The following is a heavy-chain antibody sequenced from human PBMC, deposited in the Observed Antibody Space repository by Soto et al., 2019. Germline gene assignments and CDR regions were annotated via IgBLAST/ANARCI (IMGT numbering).Heavy chain of an antibody. CDR1: GYSFPKYY. CDR3: ASPPREYYYYGINV. V-gene: IGHV5-51*01. Sequence: PGESLKISCKGSGYSFPKYYIGWVRQMPGKDLEWMAIIYPDDSDTRYSPSFQGQVTISADKSINTAYLQWSSLKASDTAMYYCASPPREYYYYGINVWGQGTTVTVSS. CDR2: IYPDDSDT. J-gene: IGHJ6*02.